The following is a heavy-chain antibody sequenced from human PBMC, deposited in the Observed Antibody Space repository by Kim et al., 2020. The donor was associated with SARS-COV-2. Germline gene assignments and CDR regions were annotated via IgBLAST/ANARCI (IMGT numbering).Heavy chain of an antibody. V-gene: IGHV3-11*06. J-gene: IGHJ4*02. CDR3: ARGRSDYYDSIY. D-gene: IGHD3-22*01. Sequence: YEDSVTGRFTISRDNAKTSLYLQMNSLRAEDTAVYYCARGRSDYYDSIYWGQGTLVTVSS.